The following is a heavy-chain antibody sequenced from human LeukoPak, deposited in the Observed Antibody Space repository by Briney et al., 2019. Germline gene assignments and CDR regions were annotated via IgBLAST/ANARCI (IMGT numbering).Heavy chain of an antibody. V-gene: IGHV1-24*01. J-gene: IGHJ6*03. CDR1: GHTLTELS. CDR2: FDPEDGET. D-gene: IGHD1-1*01. Sequence: ASVKVSCKVSGHTLTELSMHWVRQAPGKGLEWMGGFDPEDGETIYAQKFQGRVTTTEDTSTDTAYMELSSLRSEDTAVYYCATRGTGYYYYYMDVWGKGTTVTVSS. CDR3: ATRGTGYYYYYMDV.